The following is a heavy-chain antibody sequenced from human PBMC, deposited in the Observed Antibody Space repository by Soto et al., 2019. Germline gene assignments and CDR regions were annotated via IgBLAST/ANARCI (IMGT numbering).Heavy chain of an antibody. CDR1: GGSFSGYY. D-gene: IGHD5-18*01. CDR2: INHSGST. CDR3: AGIAGYSYGYGYYYYYMDV. V-gene: IGHV4-34*01. Sequence: PSETLSLTCAVYGGSFSGYYWSWIRQPPGKGLEWIGEINHSGSTNYNPSLKSRVTISVDTSKNQFSLKLSSVTAADTAVYYCAGIAGYSYGYGYYYYYMDVWGKGTTVTVS. J-gene: IGHJ6*03.